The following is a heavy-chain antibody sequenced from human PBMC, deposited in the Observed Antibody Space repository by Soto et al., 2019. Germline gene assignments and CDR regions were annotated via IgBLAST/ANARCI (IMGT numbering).Heavy chain of an antibody. CDR2: IYYSGST. J-gene: IGHJ5*02. V-gene: IGHV4-39*01. Sequence: SETLSLTCTVSGGSISSSSYYWGWIRQPPGKGLEWIGSIYYSGSTYYNPSLKSRVTISVDTSKNQFSLKLSSVTAADTAVYYCAQDLGYCSGGSCSDWFDPWGQGTLVTVSS. CDR3: AQDLGYCSGGSCSDWFDP. CDR1: GGSISSSSYY. D-gene: IGHD2-15*01.